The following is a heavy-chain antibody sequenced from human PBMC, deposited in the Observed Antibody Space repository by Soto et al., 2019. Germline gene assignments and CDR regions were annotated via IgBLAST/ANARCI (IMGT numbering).Heavy chain of an antibody. V-gene: IGHV3-30*18. D-gene: IGHD6-6*01. CDR3: AKERYSSSSPDFDY. Sequence: QVQLVESGGGVVQPGRSLRLSCAASGFTFSSYSMHWVRQAPGKGLEWVAVISYDGSNKYYADSVKGRFTISRDNSKNTLYLQMNSLRAEDTAVYYCAKERYSSSSPDFDYWGQGTLVTVSS. CDR1: GFTFSSYS. CDR2: ISYDGSNK. J-gene: IGHJ4*02.